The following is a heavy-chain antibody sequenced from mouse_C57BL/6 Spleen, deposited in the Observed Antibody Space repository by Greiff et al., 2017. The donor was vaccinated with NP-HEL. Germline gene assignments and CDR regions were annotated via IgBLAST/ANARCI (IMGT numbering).Heavy chain of an antibody. D-gene: IGHD1-1*01. CDR1: GFTFSSYG. Sequence: EVQGVESGGDLVKPGGSLKLSCAASGFTFSSYGMSWVRQTPDKRLEWVATISSGGSYTYYPDSVKGRFTISRDNAKNTLYLQMSSLKSEDTAMYYCARHRFITTVVATRYFDVWGTGTTVTVSS. CDR3: ARHRFITTVVATRYFDV. CDR2: ISSGGSYT. J-gene: IGHJ1*03. V-gene: IGHV5-6*01.